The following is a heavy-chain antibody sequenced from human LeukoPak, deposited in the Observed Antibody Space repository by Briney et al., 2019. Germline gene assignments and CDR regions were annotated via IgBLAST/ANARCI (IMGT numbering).Heavy chain of an antibody. J-gene: IGHJ4*02. CDR1: GYTLSDCY. D-gene: IGHD2-21*02. CDR3: ARVVSGAVIQAY. V-gene: IGHV1-2*02. CDR2: INPNSGDT. Sequence: ASVKVSFNSSGYTLSDCYRHWVRQAPGQGLEWMGWINPNSGDTKYAQNLQGRVTLTSDTAINTAYMELSRLRSDGTAVYFCARVVSGAVIQAYWGQGTLVTVSS.